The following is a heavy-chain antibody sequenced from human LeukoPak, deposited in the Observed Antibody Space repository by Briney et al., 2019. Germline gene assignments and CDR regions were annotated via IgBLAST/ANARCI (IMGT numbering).Heavy chain of an antibody. CDR3: ARVGGSGWFLTSDAFDI. CDR2: IYYSGST. CDR1: GVSISSSNSY. J-gene: IGHJ3*02. Sequence: QSSETLSLTCAVSGVSISSSNSYWGWIRQPPGKGLEWIGSIYYSGSTYYNPSLKSRVTISVDTSKNQFSLKLSSVTAADTAVYYCARVGGSGWFLTSDAFDIWGQGTMVTVSS. V-gene: IGHV4-39*07. D-gene: IGHD6-19*01.